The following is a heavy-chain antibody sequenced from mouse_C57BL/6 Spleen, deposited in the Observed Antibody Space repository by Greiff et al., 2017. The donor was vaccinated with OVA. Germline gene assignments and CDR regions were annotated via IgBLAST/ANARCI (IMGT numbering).Heavy chain of an antibody. CDR3: AREGDWDRFAY. Sequence: EVQLQQSGPELVKPGASVKIPCKASGYTFTDSNMDWVKQSHGKSLEWIGDINPNNGGTIYNQKFKGKATLTVDKSSSTAYMELRSLTSEDTAVYYCAREGDWDRFAYWGQGTLVTVSA. V-gene: IGHV1-18*01. CDR2: INPNNGGT. CDR1: GYTFTDSN. D-gene: IGHD4-1*01. J-gene: IGHJ3*01.